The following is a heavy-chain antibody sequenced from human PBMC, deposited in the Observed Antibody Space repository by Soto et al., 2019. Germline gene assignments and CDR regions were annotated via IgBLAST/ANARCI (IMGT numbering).Heavy chain of an antibody. J-gene: IGHJ2*01. CDR2: ISGSGGST. CDR3: AKSPYSYGDYEVPNWYFDL. D-gene: IGHD4-17*01. Sequence: GGSLRLSCAASGFTFSSYAMSWVRQAPGKGLEWVSAISGSGGSTYYADSVKGRFTISRDNSKNTLYLQMNSLRAEDTAVYYCAKSPYSYGDYEVPNWYFDLWGRGTLVTVSS. CDR1: GFTFSSYA. V-gene: IGHV3-23*01.